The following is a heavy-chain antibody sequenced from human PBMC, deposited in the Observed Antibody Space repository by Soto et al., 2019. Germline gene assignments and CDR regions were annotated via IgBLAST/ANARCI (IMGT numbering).Heavy chain of an antibody. CDR3: ARDMRTTEGYYYYGMDV. J-gene: IGHJ6*02. CDR1: GGSISSGGYS. V-gene: IGHV4-30-2*01. CDR2: IYHSGST. D-gene: IGHD4-17*01. Sequence: SETLSLTCAVSGGSISSGGYSWSWIRQPPGKGLEWIGYIYHSGSTYYNPSLKSRVTISVDRSKNQFSLKLSSVTAADTAVYYCARDMRTTEGYYYYGMDVWGQGTTVTVSS.